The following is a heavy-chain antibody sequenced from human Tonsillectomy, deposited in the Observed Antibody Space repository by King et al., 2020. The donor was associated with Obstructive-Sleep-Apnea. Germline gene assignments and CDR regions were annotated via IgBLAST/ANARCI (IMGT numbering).Heavy chain of an antibody. CDR1: GFSVSSHY. V-gene: IGHV3-66*01. J-gene: IGHJ6*02. CDR2: LYCGGSS. CDR3: AIDFNSGWGNYGMDV. D-gene: IGHD6-19*01. Sequence: VQLVESGGGLVQPGGSLRLTCAASGFSVSSHYMSWVRQVPGKGLEWVSLLYCGGSSYYTDSVKGRFTISRDNSKNTLFLQMNSLRVDDTAVYYGAIDFNSGWGNYGMDVWGQGTTVTVSS.